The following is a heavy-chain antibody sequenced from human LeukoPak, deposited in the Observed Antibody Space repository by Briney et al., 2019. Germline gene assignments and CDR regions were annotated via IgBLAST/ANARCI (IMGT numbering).Heavy chain of an antibody. CDR3: ARRDIVATIRI. CDR2: IYYSGST. CDR1: GGTISSSSYY. V-gene: IGHV4-39*07. Sequence: SETLSLTCSVSGGTISSSSYYWAWIRQPPGKGLEWIGSIYYSGSTYYNPSLKSRLSISVDTSKNQFSLKLNSVTAADTAVYYCARRDIVATIRIWGQGTQVTVSS. D-gene: IGHD5-12*01. J-gene: IGHJ4*02.